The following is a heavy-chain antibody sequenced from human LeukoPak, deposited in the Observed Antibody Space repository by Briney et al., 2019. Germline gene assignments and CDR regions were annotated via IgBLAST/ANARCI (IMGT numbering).Heavy chain of an antibody. J-gene: IGHJ6*02. D-gene: IGHD6-13*01. CDR2: INPNSGGT. Sequence: GASVKVSCKASGYTFTGYYMHWVRQAPGQGLEWMGWINPNSGGTNYAQKFQGWVTMTRDTSISTAYMELSRLRSDDTAVYYCAREAAVGETYYYYGMDVWGQGTTVTVSS. CDR3: AREAAVGETYYYYGMDV. CDR1: GYTFTGYY. V-gene: IGHV1-2*04.